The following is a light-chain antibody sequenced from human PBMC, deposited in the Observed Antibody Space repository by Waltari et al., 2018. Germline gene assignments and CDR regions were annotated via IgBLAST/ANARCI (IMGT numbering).Light chain of an antibody. CDR3: CSYAGSYTWV. Sequence: SALTQPRSVSGSPGQSVTISCTGTTNDLGSSNYVPCYQQHPGKAPKLIILDVTKRPSGVPDRLSGSKSGNTASLTISGLRAEDEAEYYCCSYAGSYTWVFGGGTKLTVV. V-gene: IGLV2-11*01. CDR1: TNDLGSSNY. CDR2: DVT. J-gene: IGLJ3*02.